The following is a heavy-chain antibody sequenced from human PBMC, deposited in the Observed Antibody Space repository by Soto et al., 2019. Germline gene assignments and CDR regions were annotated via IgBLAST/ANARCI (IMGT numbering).Heavy chain of an antibody. D-gene: IGHD6-13*01. J-gene: IGHJ4*02. V-gene: IGHV1-46*03. CDR1: GYTLTSYC. Sequence: ASVKVSCKASGYTLTSYCMHWVRQAPGQGLEWMGIINPSDGSTSYAQKFQGRVTVTRDTSTSTVYMELSSLRSEDTAVYYCARGHLAAAGTGPRYWGQGTLVTVSS. CDR3: ARGHLAAAGTGPRY. CDR2: INPSDGST.